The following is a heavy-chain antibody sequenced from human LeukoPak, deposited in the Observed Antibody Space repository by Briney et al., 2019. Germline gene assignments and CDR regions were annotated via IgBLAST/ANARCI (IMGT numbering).Heavy chain of an antibody. J-gene: IGHJ4*02. Sequence: SETLSLTCAVSGGSISSYYWSWIRQPPGKGLEWIAYIHYSGSTHHNPSLKSRVTISVDTSKNQFSLKLSSVTAADTAVYYCARYVWGSYPTFEDYWGQGTLVTVSS. D-gene: IGHD3-16*02. CDR1: GGSISSYY. V-gene: IGHV4-59*01. CDR2: IHYSGST. CDR3: ARYVWGSYPTFEDY.